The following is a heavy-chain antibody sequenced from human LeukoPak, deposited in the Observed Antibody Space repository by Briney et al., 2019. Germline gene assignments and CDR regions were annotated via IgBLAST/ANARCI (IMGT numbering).Heavy chain of an antibody. D-gene: IGHD3-22*01. J-gene: IGHJ3*02. CDR3: ARLTMIVVVMGAFDI. CDR2: IYTSGST. CDR1: GGSISSYY. V-gene: IGHV4-4*07. Sequence: SETLSLTCTVSGGSISSYYWSWIRQPAGKGLEWIGRIYTSGSTNYNPSLKSRVTMSVDTSKNQFSLKLSSVTAADTAVYYCARLTMIVVVMGAFDIWGQGTMVTVSS.